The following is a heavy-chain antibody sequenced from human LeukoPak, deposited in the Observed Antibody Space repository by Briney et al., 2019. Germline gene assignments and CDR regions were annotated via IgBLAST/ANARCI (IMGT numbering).Heavy chain of an antibody. V-gene: IGHV3-23*01. J-gene: IGHJ4*02. CDR2: ISAGGGST. CDR1: GLTFSDYS. CDR3: AKDAAGPEY. D-gene: IGHD6-13*01. Sequence: GGSLRLSCAVSGLTFSDYSMTWVRQAPGKGLFWVSGISAGGGSTYYADSVKGRFTIPRDNSRNTLYLQMNSLRAEDTAVYYCAKDAAGPEYWGQGTLVTVSS.